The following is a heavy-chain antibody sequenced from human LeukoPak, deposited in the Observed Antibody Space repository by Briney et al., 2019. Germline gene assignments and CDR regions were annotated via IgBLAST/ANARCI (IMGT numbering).Heavy chain of an antibody. Sequence: GGSLRLSCAASGLTFSNYSINWVRQAPGKGLEWVSAISGSGGSTYYADSVKGRFTISRDNSKNTLYLQMNSLRAEDTAVYYCAKWPYYYDSSGYSPLMDYWGQGTLVTVSS. CDR3: AKWPYYYDSSGYSPLMDY. CDR2: ISGSGGST. D-gene: IGHD3-22*01. J-gene: IGHJ4*02. CDR1: GLTFSNYS. V-gene: IGHV3-23*01.